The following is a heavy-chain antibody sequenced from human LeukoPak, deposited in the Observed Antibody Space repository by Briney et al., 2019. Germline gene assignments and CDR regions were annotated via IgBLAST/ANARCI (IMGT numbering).Heavy chain of an antibody. Sequence: SETLSLTCAVYGGSFSGYYWSWIRQPPGRGLEWIGEINHSGSTNYNPSLKSRVTVSVDTSKNQFSLKLSSVTAADTAVYYCARGPSQRSTMIVVVIKGFDIWGQGTMVTVPS. V-gene: IGHV4-34*01. CDR3: ARGPSQRSTMIVVVIKGFDI. D-gene: IGHD3-22*01. J-gene: IGHJ3*02. CDR2: INHSGST. CDR1: GGSFSGYY.